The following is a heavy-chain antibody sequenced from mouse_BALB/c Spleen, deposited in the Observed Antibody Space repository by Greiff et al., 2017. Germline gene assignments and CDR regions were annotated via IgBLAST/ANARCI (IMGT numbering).Heavy chain of an antibody. CDR1: GFNIKDTY. V-gene: IGHV14-3*02. J-gene: IGHJ4*01. Sequence: EVQLQQSGAELVKPGASVKLSCTASGFNIKDTYMHWVKQRPEQGLEWIGRIDPANGNTKYDPKFQGKATITADTSSNTAYLQLSSLTSEDSAVYFCARGPPRYYAMDYWGQGTSVTVSS. CDR2: IDPANGNT. CDR3: ARGPPRYYAMDY.